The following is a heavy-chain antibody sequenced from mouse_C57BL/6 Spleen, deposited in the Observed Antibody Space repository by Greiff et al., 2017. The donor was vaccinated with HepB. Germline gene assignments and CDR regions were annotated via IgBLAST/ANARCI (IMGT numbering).Heavy chain of an antibody. V-gene: IGHV5-17*01. CDR3: TSRYGHYDFDY. Sequence: EVKLVESGGGLVKPGGSLKLSCAASGFTFSDYGMHWVRQAPEKGLEWVAYISSGSSTIYYADTVKGRFTISRDNAKNTLFLQMTSLRTEDTSMYYGTSRYGHYDFDYWGKGTTVTVSS. CDR1: GFTFSDYG. D-gene: IGHD1-1*02. CDR2: ISSGSSTI. J-gene: IGHJ4*01.